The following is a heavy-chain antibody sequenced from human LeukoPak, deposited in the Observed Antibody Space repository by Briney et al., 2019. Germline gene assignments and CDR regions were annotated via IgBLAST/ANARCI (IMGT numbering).Heavy chain of an antibody. CDR2: IKQDGSEK. Sequence: GGSLRLSCAASGFTFSSYWMSWVRQAPGKGLEWVANIKQDGSEKDYVDSVKGRFTISRDTAKNSLYLQMNSLRAEDTAVYYCARIKSQGVVVPLLQSTYYFDYWGQGTLVTVSS. D-gene: IGHD2-21*01. CDR3: ARIKSQGVVVPLLQSTYYFDY. J-gene: IGHJ4*02. V-gene: IGHV3-7*01. CDR1: GFTFSSYW.